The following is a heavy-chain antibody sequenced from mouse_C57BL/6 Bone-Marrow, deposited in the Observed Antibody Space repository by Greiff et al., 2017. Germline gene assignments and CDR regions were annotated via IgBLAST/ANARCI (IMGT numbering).Heavy chain of an antibody. CDR2: INPSSGYT. CDR3: ASLITTVVAPYAMDY. J-gene: IGHJ4*01. V-gene: IGHV1-7*01. D-gene: IGHD1-1*01. Sequence: VQLQQSGAELAKPGASVKLSCKASGYTFTSYWMHWVKQRPGQGLEWIGYINPSSGYTKFNQKFKDKATLTADKSSSTAYMQLSSLTYEDSAVYYCASLITTVVAPYAMDYWGQGTSVTVSS. CDR1: GYTFTSYW.